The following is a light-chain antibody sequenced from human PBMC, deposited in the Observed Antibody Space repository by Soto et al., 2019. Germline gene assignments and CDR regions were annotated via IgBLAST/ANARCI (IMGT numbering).Light chain of an antibody. J-gene: IGKJ5*01. CDR3: QHLSGQPIT. CDR1: QDISDV. V-gene: IGKV1-33*01. Sequence: IQMTQSPSALSASVGDRVSVTCQASQDISDVLHWSQQQPAKAPKVLIYDASKLQTGVPSRFSGRGPGKDFTFTISSLQPDHRATYDFQHLSGQPITFALATPL. CDR2: DAS.